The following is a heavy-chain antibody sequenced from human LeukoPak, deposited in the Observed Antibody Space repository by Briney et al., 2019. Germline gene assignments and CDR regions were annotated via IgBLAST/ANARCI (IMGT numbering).Heavy chain of an antibody. CDR1: GFTFSTHA. V-gene: IGHV3-33*01. Sequence: PGRSLRLSCAASGFTFSTHAMPWVRQAPGKGLDWVAYIWADGSDQKYADSVNGRFTISRDNAKQTVFLQMNSLRLEDTAVYYCATDPPGSGWALDYWGQGTLVTVSS. D-gene: IGHD6-19*01. CDR2: IWADGSDQ. CDR3: ATDPPGSGWALDY. J-gene: IGHJ4*02.